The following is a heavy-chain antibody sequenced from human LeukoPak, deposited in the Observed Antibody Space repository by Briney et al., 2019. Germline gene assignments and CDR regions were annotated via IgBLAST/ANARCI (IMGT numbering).Heavy chain of an antibody. CDR1: GFTFSSYA. CDR3: AKETALVGGHAAIFDH. Sequence: AGGSLRLSCAASGFTFSSYAMSWVRQAPGKGPEWVSSISGSGITTNYADSVKGRFTISREYSNNTLYLQMSSLRAEDTAIYYCAKETALVGGHAAIFDHWGQGTLVTVSS. V-gene: IGHV3-23*01. J-gene: IGHJ4*02. CDR2: ISGSGITT. D-gene: IGHD3-3*01.